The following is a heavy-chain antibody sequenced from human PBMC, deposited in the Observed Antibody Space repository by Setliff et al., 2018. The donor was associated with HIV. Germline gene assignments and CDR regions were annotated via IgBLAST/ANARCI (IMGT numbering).Heavy chain of an antibody. CDR2: IQYDGDTK. CDR3: AREGSSSSWFDP. V-gene: IGHV3-30*02. J-gene: IGHJ5*02. Sequence: GGSLRLSCAASGFTFSNNNMHWVRQTPGKGLEWVACIQYDGDTKYYADSVKGRFTISRDNSKNTLYLQMNSLRAEDTAVYYCAREGSSSSWFDPWGQGTLVTVSS. D-gene: IGHD6-6*01. CDR1: GFTFSNNN.